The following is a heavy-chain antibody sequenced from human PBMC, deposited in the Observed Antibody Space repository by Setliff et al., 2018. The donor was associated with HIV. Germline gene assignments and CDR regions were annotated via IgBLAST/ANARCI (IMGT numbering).Heavy chain of an antibody. CDR2: IYHSGSP. D-gene: IGHD6-13*01. J-gene: IGHJ6*03. V-gene: IGHV4-38-2*01. Sequence: SETLSLTCAVSGYSISSGYYWGWIRQPPGKGLEWIGNIYHSGSPSYNPSLSSRLTISVDTSKNHVSLRLSSVTAADTGVYYCARHRDPPGTSWIYYYYYMDLWGEGTTVTVSS. CDR3: ARHRDPPGTSWIYYYYYMDL. CDR1: GYSISSGYY.